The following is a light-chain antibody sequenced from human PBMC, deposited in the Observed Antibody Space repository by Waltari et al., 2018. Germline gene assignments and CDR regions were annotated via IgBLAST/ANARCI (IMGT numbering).Light chain of an antibody. CDR3: QQYNSYSLLS. J-gene: IGKJ4*01. Sequence: DIQMTQSPSTLSASVGDRVIFSCRAGQSISKWLDWYQQKPGKAPKLLIYKASTLESGVTSRCSGSGSGTEFTLTISSLQPEDFATYYGQQYNSYSLLSFGGGTKVEIK. CDR2: KAS. V-gene: IGKV1-5*03. CDR1: QSISKW.